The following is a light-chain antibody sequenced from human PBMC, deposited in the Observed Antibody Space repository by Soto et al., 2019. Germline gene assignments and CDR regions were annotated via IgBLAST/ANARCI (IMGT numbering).Light chain of an antibody. CDR3: VLYMGSGISV. CDR1: SGSVSTTYY. J-gene: IGLJ3*02. Sequence: VVTQEPSFSVSPGGTVTLTCGLNSGSVSTTYYPSWYQQAPGQAPRTLIYSTNSRSSGVPDRFSGSVLGNKAALTITGAQADDEADYYCVLYMGSGISVFGGGTKLTVL. CDR2: STN. V-gene: IGLV8-61*01.